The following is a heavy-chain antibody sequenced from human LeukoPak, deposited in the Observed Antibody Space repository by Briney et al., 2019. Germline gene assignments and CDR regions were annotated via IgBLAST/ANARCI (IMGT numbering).Heavy chain of an antibody. CDR3: ARDYDSSGYYGLY. CDR1: GFTFTSSA. V-gene: IGHV1-58*01. Sequence: ASVKVSCKASGFTFTSSAVQWVRQARGQRLEWIGWIVVGSGNTNYAQKFQGRVTMTRDTSTSTVYMELSSLRSEDTAVYYCARDYDSSGYYGLYWGQGTLVTVSS. J-gene: IGHJ4*02. D-gene: IGHD3-22*01. CDR2: IVVGSGNT.